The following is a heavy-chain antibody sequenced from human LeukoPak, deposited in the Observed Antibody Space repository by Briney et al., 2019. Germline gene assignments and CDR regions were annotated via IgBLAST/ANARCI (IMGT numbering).Heavy chain of an antibody. V-gene: IGHV1-69*05. CDR1: GGTFSSYA. CDR3: ARELWFGELLGFWFDP. Sequence: SVKVSCKAPGGTFSSYAVSWVRQAPGQGLEWMGRIIPIFGTANYAQKFQGRVTITTDESTSTAYMELSSLRSEDTAVYYCARELWFGELLGFWFDPWGQGTLVIVSS. J-gene: IGHJ5*02. D-gene: IGHD3-10*01. CDR2: IIPIFGTA.